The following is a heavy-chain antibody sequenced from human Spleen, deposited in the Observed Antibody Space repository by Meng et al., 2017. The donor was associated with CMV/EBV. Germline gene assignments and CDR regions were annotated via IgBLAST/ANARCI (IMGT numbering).Heavy chain of an antibody. CDR3: ARGYGGNSPSI. CDR1: GITFTIYY. D-gene: IGHD4-23*01. Sequence: ASVKVSCKASGITFTIYYIHWVRQAPGQGLEWMGIINPSGGSTNYAQKFQGRVTMTRDTSTTTVYMELSSLRSEDTAVYYCARGYGGNSPSIWGQGTMVTVSS. V-gene: IGHV1-46*01. CDR2: INPSGGST. J-gene: IGHJ3*02.